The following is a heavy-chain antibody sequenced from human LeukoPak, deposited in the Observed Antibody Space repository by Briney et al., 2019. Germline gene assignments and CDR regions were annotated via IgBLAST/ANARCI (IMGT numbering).Heavy chain of an antibody. V-gene: IGHV3-30*03. Sequence: GRSLRLSCAASGFTFSSYGMHWVRQAPGKGLEWVAVISYDGSNKYYADSVKGRFTISRDNSKNTLYLQMNSLRAEDTAVYYCARGWEYYDSSGLFDYWGQGTLVTVSS. CDR2: ISYDGSNK. CDR3: ARGWEYYDSSGLFDY. D-gene: IGHD3-22*01. J-gene: IGHJ4*02. CDR1: GFTFSSYG.